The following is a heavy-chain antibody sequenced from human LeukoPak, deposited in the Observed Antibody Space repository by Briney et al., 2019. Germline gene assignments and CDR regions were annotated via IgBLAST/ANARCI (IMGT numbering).Heavy chain of an antibody. D-gene: IGHD3-22*01. CDR1: GFTFSSYS. Sequence: GGSLRLSCAASGFTFSSYSMNWVRQAPGKGLEWVSYISSSTSTIYYADSVKGRFTISRDNAKNSLYLQMNSLRAEDTAVYYCAKSSSSYYDTSGYLDYWGQGTLVTVSS. CDR2: ISSSTSTI. J-gene: IGHJ4*02. CDR3: AKSSSSYYDTSGYLDY. V-gene: IGHV3-48*01.